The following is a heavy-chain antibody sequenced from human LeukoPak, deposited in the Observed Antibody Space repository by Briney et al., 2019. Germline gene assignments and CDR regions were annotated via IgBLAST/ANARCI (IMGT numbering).Heavy chain of an antibody. J-gene: IGHJ4*02. V-gene: IGHV5-51*01. CDR1: GYSFPSYW. CDR3: ARSCRDGYRDFDY. CDR2: IYLGDSDS. D-gene: IGHD5-24*01. Sequence: GESLKISCKGSGYSFPSYWIGWVRQMSGKGLEWMGIIYLGDSDSRYSPSFQGQVTISADKSLSTAYLQWSSLKASDTAMYYCARSCRDGYRDFDYWGQGTLVTVSS.